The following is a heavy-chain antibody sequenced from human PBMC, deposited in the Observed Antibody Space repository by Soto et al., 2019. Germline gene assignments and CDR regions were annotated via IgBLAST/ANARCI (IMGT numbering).Heavy chain of an antibody. J-gene: IGHJ4*02. CDR3: ARGHQLLPRYYFDY. CDR1: GFTFSSYG. D-gene: IGHD2-2*01. Sequence: PGGSLRLSCAASGFTFSSYGMHWVRQAPGKGLEWVAVIWYDGSNKYYADSVKGRFTISRDNSKNTLYLQMNSLRAEDTAVYYCARGHQLLPRYYFDYWGQGTLVTVSS. V-gene: IGHV3-33*01. CDR2: IWYDGSNK.